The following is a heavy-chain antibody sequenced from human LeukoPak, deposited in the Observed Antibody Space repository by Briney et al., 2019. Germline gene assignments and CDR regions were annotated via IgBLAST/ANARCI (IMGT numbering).Heavy chain of an antibody. CDR1: GFTFRSYA. Sequence: PGGSLRLSCAASGFTFRSYAMSWVRQAPGKGLEWVSAISGSGGSTYYADSVKGRFTISRDNSKNTLYLQTNSLRAEDTAVYYCAKYGDGSGSNFDYWGQGTLVTVSS. CDR2: ISGSGGST. CDR3: AKYGDGSGSNFDY. V-gene: IGHV3-23*01. J-gene: IGHJ4*02. D-gene: IGHD3-10*01.